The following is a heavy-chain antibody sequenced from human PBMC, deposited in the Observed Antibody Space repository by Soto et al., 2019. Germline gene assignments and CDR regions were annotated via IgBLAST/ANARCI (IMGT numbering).Heavy chain of an antibody. Sequence: SETLSLTCTVSGGSIYTYSWPWVPQPAGKGLEWIGHIYSSGSANYNPSIKSRVSMSVDTSKNQFSLKLNSVTAADTAVYYCATIVGANDYWGQGALGT. J-gene: IGHJ4*02. CDR3: ATIVGANDY. V-gene: IGHV4-4*07. CDR1: GGSIYTYS. D-gene: IGHD1-26*01. CDR2: IYSSGSA.